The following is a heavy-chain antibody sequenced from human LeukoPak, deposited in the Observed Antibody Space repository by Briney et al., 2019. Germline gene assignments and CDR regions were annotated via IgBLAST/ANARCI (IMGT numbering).Heavy chain of an antibody. CDR1: GYTFTVNH. V-gene: IGHV1-2*02. CDR2: INPNSGGT. D-gene: IGHD4-23*01. Sequence: ASVTVSFTASGYTFTVNHMHWVRQAPGQGLEWMGWINPNSGGTNYAQKFQGRVTMTRDTSISTAYMELSRLRSDDTAVYYCARAFPPRWSSRGFDPWGQGTLVTVSS. J-gene: IGHJ5*02. CDR3: ARAFPPRWSSRGFDP.